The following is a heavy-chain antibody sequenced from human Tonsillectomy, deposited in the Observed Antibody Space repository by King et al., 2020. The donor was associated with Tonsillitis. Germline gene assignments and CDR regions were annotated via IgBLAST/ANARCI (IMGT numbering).Heavy chain of an antibody. D-gene: IGHD3-22*01. CDR1: GYTFTDYY. J-gene: IGHJ4*02. CDR2: INPNSGGT. CDR3: ARDSYYDGSGYSDS. Sequence: QLVQSGAEVKKPGASVKVSCKASGYTFTDYYMHWVRQAPGQGLEWMGWINPNSGGTNYAQKFQGRVPMTRDTSISTAYMDLSRLRSDDTAVYYCARDSYYDGSGYSDSWGQGTLVTVSS. V-gene: IGHV1-2*02.